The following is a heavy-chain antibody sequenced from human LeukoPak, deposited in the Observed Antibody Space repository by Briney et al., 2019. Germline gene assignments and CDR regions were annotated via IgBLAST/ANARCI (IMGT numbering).Heavy chain of an antibody. CDR2: INPSGGST. D-gene: IGHD3-10*01. J-gene: IGHJ3*02. V-gene: IGHV1-46*01. CDR1: GYTFTGYY. Sequence: ASVKVSCKASGYTFTGYYIYWVRQAPGQGLEWMGIINPSGGSTSYAQKFQGRVTMTRDTSTSTVYMDLSSLRSEDTAVYYCTRSEWFRESQGFDIWGQGTMVTVSS. CDR3: TRSEWFRESQGFDI.